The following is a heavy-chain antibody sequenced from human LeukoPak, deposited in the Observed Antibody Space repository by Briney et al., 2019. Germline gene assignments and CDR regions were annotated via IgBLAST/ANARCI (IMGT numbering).Heavy chain of an antibody. CDR1: GGPNWSSTDY. Sequence: SETLSLTCTVSGGPNWSSTDYWGWIRQPPGKGLEWIGSIYYSGSTYYNPSLKSRVTISVDTSKNQFSLKLSSVTAADTAVYYCASNSNYDWFDDWGQGTLVTVSS. J-gene: IGHJ5*02. CDR2: IYYSGST. D-gene: IGHD4-11*01. CDR3: ASNSNYDWFDD. V-gene: IGHV4-39*01.